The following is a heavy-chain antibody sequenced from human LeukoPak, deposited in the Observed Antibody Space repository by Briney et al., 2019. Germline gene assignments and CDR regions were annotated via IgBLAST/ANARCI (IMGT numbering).Heavy chain of an antibody. Sequence: SETLSLTCTVSGGSISSYYWSWIRQPPGKGLEWIGYIYYSGSTNYNPSLKSRVTISVDTSKNQFSLKLSSVTAADTGVYYCARSGPTGPAATYLQHWGQGTLVTVSS. CDR2: IYYSGST. CDR3: ARSGPTGPAATYLQH. CDR1: GGSISSYY. V-gene: IGHV4-59*01. D-gene: IGHD2-2*01. J-gene: IGHJ1*01.